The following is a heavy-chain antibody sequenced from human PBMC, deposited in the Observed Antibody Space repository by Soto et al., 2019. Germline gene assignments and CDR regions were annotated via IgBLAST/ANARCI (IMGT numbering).Heavy chain of an antibody. Sequence: QVQLVESGGGLVKPGGSLTLSCVGSGFTLSDYYMSWIRQAPGKGLEWVAYIGHTGSPIFYADSVKGRFTISRDNAKNSLYLQMNSLGAEDTALYYCARGSWYYCFDWWGQGTLVTVSS. CDR1: GFTLSDYY. J-gene: IGHJ4*02. V-gene: IGHV3-11*01. CDR3: ARGSWYYCFDW. CDR2: IGHTGSPI. D-gene: IGHD3-3*01.